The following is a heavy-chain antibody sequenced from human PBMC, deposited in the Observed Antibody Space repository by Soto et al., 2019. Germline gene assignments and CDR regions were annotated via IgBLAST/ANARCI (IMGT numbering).Heavy chain of an antibody. V-gene: IGHV5-51*01. Sequence: PGESLKISCKTSGDSFTADCIGWVRQRPGKGLEWMGVIYPGDSRTRYRPPFQGQVTISADKSISTAYLQWSSLKASDTAMYYCATRKFSYLDFWGQGTLVTVSS. CDR2: IYPGDSRT. CDR3: ATRKFSYLDF. J-gene: IGHJ4*02. CDR1: GDSFTADC.